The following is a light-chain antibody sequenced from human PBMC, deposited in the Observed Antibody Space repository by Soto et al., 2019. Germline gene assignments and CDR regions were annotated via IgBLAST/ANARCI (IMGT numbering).Light chain of an antibody. Sequence: EIVLTQSPGTLSLSPGETVTLSCRASQSINAAYLAWYQQKPGRSPRVLIYDTSTRATGIPDRFSGSGSGTDFTLTISRLEPEDFALYYCQLYGFSLQRTFGQGTKVE. V-gene: IGKV3-20*01. CDR2: DTS. J-gene: IGKJ1*01. CDR3: QLYGFSLQRT. CDR1: QSINAAY.